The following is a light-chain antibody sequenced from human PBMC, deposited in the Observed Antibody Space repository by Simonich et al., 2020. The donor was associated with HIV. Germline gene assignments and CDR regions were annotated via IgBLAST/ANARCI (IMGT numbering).Light chain of an antibody. CDR3: MQALQTPPT. CDR2: LVL. V-gene: IGKV2-28*01. J-gene: IGKJ4*01. Sequence: DIVMTQSPLSLPVTPGEPASISCRSSQSLLHSNGYIYLAWYLQQPGQSPQLLIYLVLNRASCVPDRFSGSGSGTDFTLKISRVEAEDVGVYYCMQALQTPPTFGGGTEVEIK. CDR1: QSLLHSNGYIY.